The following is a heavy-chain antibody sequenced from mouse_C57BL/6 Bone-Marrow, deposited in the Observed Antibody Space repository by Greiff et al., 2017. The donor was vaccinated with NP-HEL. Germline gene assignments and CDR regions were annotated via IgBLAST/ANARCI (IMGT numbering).Heavy chain of an antibody. Sequence: VQLQQSGPELVKPGASVKISCKASGYTFTDYYMNWVKQSHGKSLEWIGDINPNNGGTSYNQKFKGKATLTVDKSSSTAYMELRSLTSEDSAVYYCARSEETTVEEWGQGTTLTVSS. D-gene: IGHD1-1*01. CDR2: INPNNGGT. CDR3: ARSEETTVEE. CDR1: GYTFTDYY. J-gene: IGHJ2*01. V-gene: IGHV1-26*01.